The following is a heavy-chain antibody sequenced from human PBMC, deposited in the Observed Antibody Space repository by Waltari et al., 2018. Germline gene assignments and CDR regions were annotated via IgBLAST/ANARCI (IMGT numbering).Heavy chain of an antibody. V-gene: IGHV3-11*01. CDR3: ARDFSHNGMDV. Sequence: QVQLVESGGGLVKPGGSLRLSCAASGFTFSDWYMTWIRQAPGKGLEYISYMVKSGNRKLYADSVRGRFTVSRDHASNSVYLQMDSLRSEDTAVYYCARDFSHNGMDVWGQGTTVIVSS. CDR2: MVKSGNRK. CDR1: GFTFSDWY. J-gene: IGHJ6*02.